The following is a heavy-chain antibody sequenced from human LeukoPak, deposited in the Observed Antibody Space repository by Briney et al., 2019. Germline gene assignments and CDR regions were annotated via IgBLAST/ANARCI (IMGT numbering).Heavy chain of an antibody. CDR2: ISAYNGNT. Sequence: ASVKVSCTASGYTFTSYGISWVRQAPGQGLEWMGWISAYNGNTNYAQKLQGRVTMTTDTSTSTAYMELRSLRSDDTAVYYCASLAPHSIGYCSGGSCSMGNYWGQGTLVTVSS. J-gene: IGHJ4*02. CDR1: GYTFTSYG. D-gene: IGHD2-15*01. V-gene: IGHV1-18*01. CDR3: ASLAPHSIGYCSGGSCSMGNY.